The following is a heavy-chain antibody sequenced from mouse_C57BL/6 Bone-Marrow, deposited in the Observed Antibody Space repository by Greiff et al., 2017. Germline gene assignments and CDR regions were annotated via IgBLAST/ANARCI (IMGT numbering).Heavy chain of an antibody. V-gene: IGHV5-16*01. J-gene: IGHJ4*01. CDR3: ARDGGYFGDYYAMDY. CDR2: INYDGSST. Sequence: EVKLMESEGGLVQPGSSMKLSCTASGFTFSDYYMAWVRQVPEKGLEWVANINYDGSSTYYLDSLKSRFIISRDNAKNILYLQMSSLKSEDTATYYCARDGGYFGDYYAMDYWGQGTSVTVSS. CDR1: GFTFSDYY. D-gene: IGHD2-3*01.